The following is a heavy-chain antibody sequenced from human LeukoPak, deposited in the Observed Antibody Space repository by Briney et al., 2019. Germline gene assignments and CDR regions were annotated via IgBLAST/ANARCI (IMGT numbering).Heavy chain of an antibody. V-gene: IGHV4-59*08. D-gene: IGHD3-10*01. Sequence: SETLSLTCTVSGGSINTYYWSWIRQPPGKGLEWIGYIYYSGSTYYNPSLKSRVTISVDTSKNQFSLKLSSVTAADTAVYYCARASAWFGELLYPFDYWGQGTLVTVSS. J-gene: IGHJ4*02. CDR1: GGSINTYY. CDR2: IYYSGST. CDR3: ARASAWFGELLYPFDY.